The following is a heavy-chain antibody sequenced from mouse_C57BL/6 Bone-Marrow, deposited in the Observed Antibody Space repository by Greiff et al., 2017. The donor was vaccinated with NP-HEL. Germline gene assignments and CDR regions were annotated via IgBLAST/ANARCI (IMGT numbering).Heavy chain of an antibody. CDR1: GYAFSSYW. Sequence: QVQLQQSGAELVKPGASVKISCKASGYAFSSYWMNWVKQRPGKGLEWIGQIYPGDGDTNYNGKFKGKAALTADKSSSTAYMQLSSLTSEDAAVYFCAREGKLGYDYDEGVYAMDYWGQGTSVTVSS. D-gene: IGHD2-4*01. J-gene: IGHJ4*01. V-gene: IGHV1-80*01. CDR3: AREGKLGYDYDEGVYAMDY. CDR2: IYPGDGDT.